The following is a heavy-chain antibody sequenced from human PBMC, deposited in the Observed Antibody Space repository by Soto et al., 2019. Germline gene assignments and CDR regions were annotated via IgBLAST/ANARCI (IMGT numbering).Heavy chain of an antibody. D-gene: IGHD2-2*01. V-gene: IGHV3-48*03. J-gene: IGHJ6*02. Sequence: EVQLLESGGDLVQPGGSLRLSCAASGFTFSSYEMNWVRQAPGKGLEWVSYITTSGSTIYYADSVKGRFTISRDNAKNSLYLQMNSLRADDTAVYYCARRYCSSTSCLMDVWGQGTTVTVSS. CDR2: ITTSGSTI. CDR3: ARRYCSSTSCLMDV. CDR1: GFTFSSYE.